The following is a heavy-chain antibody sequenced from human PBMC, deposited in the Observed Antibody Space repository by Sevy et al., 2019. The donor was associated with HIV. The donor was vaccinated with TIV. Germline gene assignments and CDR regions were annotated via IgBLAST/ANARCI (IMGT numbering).Heavy chain of an antibody. V-gene: IGHV3-30*04. J-gene: IGHJ4*02. CDR2: ISYGGRVK. CDR1: GFSINGYA. Sequence: GGSLRLSCVASGFSINGYAMHWVRQAPGKGLEWLAVISYGGRVKYYTESEKGRFIIARDNTKNTLFLQLDSLRPEDTAVYYCVREGRNYEYVWGTYHSGFRGQGTLVTVSS. D-gene: IGHD3-16*02. CDR3: VREGRNYEYVWGTYHSGF.